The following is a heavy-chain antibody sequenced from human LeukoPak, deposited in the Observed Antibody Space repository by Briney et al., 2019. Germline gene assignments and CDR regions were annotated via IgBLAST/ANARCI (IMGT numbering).Heavy chain of an antibody. CDR1: GGSISSYY. CDR2: IYYSGST. Sequence: SETLSLTCTVSGGSISSYYWSWIRQPPGKGLEWIGYIYYSGSTNYNPSLKSRVTISVDTSKNQSSLKLSSVTAADTAVYYCARGSSSWYDAFDIWGQGTMVTVSS. J-gene: IGHJ3*02. CDR3: ARGSSSWYDAFDI. D-gene: IGHD6-13*01. V-gene: IGHV4-59*01.